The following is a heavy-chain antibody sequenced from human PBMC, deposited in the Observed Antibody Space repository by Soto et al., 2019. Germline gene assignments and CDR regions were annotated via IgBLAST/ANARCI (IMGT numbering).Heavy chain of an antibody. Sequence: PGGSLRLSCAASGFTFSTYSMNWVRQAPGKGLEWVSSISSSSSYIYYADSVKGRFTISRDNAKNSLYLQMNSLRDEDTAVYYCARDVSGLNWFDPWGQGTQVTVS. CDR3: ARDVSGLNWFDP. CDR2: ISSSSSYI. D-gene: IGHD5-12*01. V-gene: IGHV3-21*01. J-gene: IGHJ5*02. CDR1: GFTFSTYS.